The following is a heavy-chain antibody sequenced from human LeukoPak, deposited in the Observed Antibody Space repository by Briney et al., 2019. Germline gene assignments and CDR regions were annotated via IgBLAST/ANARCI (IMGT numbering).Heavy chain of an antibody. CDR1: GFTVSSNY. Sequence: SGGSLRLSCVASGFTVSSNYVSWVRQAPGKGLEWVSVIYSGGSTYYADSVKGRFTISRDNSKNTLYLQMNSLRAEDTAVYYCASGSGSYRTPYYYMDVWGTGTTVTVSS. J-gene: IGHJ6*03. CDR2: IYSGGST. V-gene: IGHV3-53*01. D-gene: IGHD3-10*01. CDR3: ASGSGSYRTPYYYMDV.